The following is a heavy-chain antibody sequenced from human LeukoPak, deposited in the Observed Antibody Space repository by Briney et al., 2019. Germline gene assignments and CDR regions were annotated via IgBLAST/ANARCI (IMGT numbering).Heavy chain of an antibody. V-gene: IGHV3-53*05. CDR2: IYSGGST. CDR3: ATEPYSNPILGAFDI. J-gene: IGHJ3*02. CDR1: GFTVSSNY. D-gene: IGHD4-11*01. Sequence: GGSLRLSCAASGFTVSSNYMSWVRQAPGKGLEWVSVIYSGGSTYYADSAKGRFTISRDNSKNTLYLQMNSLRAEDTAVYYCATEPYSNPILGAFDIWGQGTMVTVSS.